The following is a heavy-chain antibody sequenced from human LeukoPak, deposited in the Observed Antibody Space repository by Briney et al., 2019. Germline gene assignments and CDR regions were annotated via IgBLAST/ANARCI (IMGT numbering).Heavy chain of an antibody. J-gene: IGHJ3*02. CDR2: VYTSGST. CDR3: ARLITGTTTAFDI. V-gene: IGHV4-4*07. D-gene: IGHD1-7*01. CDR1: GGSISGYY. Sequence: PSETLSLTCSVSGGSISGYYWTWIRQPAGKGLEWIGRVYTSGSTHYNPSLKTRLTMSVDTSKNQFSLKLSTVTAADTAVYYCARLITGTTTAFDIWGQGTMVTVSS.